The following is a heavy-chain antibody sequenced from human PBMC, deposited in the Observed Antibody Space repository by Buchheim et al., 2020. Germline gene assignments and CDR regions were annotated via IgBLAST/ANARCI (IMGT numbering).Heavy chain of an antibody. V-gene: IGHV1-46*01. CDR2: INPSGGST. D-gene: IGHD3-10*01. Sequence: QVQLVQSGAEVKKPGASVKVSCKASGYTCTSYNMHWLRQAPGQGLEWMGIINPSGGSTSCAQKFQGRVNMTRDTSTSTVYMELSSLRSEDTAVYYCARGGTMVRGVSWYFDLWGRGTL. J-gene: IGHJ2*01. CDR1: GYTCTSYN. CDR3: ARGGTMVRGVSWYFDL.